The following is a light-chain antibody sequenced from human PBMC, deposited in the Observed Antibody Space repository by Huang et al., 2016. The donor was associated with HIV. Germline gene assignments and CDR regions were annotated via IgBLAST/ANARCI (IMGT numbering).Light chain of an antibody. J-gene: IGKJ1*01. CDR3: QQYYSFPLT. CDR1: QDINTY. Sequence: AIRITQSPSSLSASTGDKVSITCRASQDINTYLAWYQQKPGKPPSLLIYATPTLQSGVPSRFSGSGSGADFTLTITYLQSEDFATYYCQQYYSFPLTFGQGSQVEV. CDR2: ATP. V-gene: IGKV1-8*01.